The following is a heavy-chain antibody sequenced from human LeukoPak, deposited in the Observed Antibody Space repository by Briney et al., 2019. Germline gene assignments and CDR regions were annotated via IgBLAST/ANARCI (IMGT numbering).Heavy chain of an antibody. CDR2: INSDGSSI. Sequence: PGGSLRLSCAASGFTISSNWMHWVRQAPGKGLMWVSRINSDGSSISYADSVKGRFTISRDNAKNSLYLQMNSLRAGDTAVYYCAREGYFDYWGQGTLVTVSS. V-gene: IGHV3-74*01. J-gene: IGHJ4*02. CDR1: GFTISSNW. CDR3: AREGYFDY.